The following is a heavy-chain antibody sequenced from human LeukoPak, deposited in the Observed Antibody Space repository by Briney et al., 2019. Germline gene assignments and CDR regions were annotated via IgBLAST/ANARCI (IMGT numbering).Heavy chain of an antibody. J-gene: IGHJ3*02. Sequence: GASVKVSCKASGYTVTSYYMDWVRQAPGQGLEWMGVINPSGGSTSYAQKFQGRVTMTRDMSTSTVYMELSSLRSEDTAVYYCASLAGGNSESSDAFDIWGQGTMVTVSS. CDR2: INPSGGST. CDR1: GYTVTSYY. D-gene: IGHD4-23*01. CDR3: ASLAGGNSESSDAFDI. V-gene: IGHV1-46*01.